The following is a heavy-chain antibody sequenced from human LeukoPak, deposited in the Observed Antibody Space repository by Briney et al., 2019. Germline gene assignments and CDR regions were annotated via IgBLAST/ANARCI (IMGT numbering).Heavy chain of an antibody. CDR2: INPNSGCT. J-gene: IGHJ6*02. Sequence: ASVKVSCKASGYTFTGYYMHWVRQAPGQGLEWMGWINPNSGCTNYAQKFQGRVTMTRDTSISTAYMELSRLRSDDTAVYYCASPVTTAYYYYYGMDVWGQGTTVTVSS. D-gene: IGHD4-17*01. V-gene: IGHV1-2*02. CDR3: ASPVTTAYYYYYGMDV. CDR1: GYTFTGYY.